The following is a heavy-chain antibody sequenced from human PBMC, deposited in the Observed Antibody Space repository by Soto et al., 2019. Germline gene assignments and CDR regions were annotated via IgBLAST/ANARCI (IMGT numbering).Heavy chain of an antibody. CDR1: GGSFSGYY. CDR3: AGFVVVAHWFDP. CDR2: INHSGST. J-gene: IGHJ5*02. V-gene: IGHV4-34*01. Sequence: SETLSLTCAVYGGSFSGYYWSWIRQPPGKGLEWIGEINHSGSTNYNPSLKSRVTISVDRSKNQFSLKLSSVTAADTAVYYCAGFVVVAHWFDPWGQGTLVTVSS. D-gene: IGHD2-15*01.